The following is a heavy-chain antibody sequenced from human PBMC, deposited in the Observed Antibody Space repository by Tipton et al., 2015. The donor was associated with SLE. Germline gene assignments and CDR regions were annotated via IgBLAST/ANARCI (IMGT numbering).Heavy chain of an antibody. D-gene: IGHD5-12*01. V-gene: IGHV3-23*03. J-gene: IGHJ4*02. Sequence: SLRLSCAASGFTFSSYAMTWVRQVPGKGLEWVSVLYSSGYNALYADSVKGRFTVSRDNSKNTLYLQMNSLRAEDTAIYFCAKDSDWLRHTFDFWGQGTRVTVSS. CDR3: AKDSDWLRHTFDF. CDR2: LYSSGYNA. CDR1: GFTFSSYA.